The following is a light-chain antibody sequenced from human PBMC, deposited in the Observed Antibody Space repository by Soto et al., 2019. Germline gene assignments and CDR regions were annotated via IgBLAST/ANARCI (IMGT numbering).Light chain of an antibody. J-gene: IGLJ3*02. V-gene: IGLV2-8*01. Sequence: QSALTQPPSASGSPGQSVTIYCTGTNSDVAGYRFVSWYQHHPDKAPKLIIYEVTKRPSGVPDRFSGSRSGNTASLTVSGLQAEDEADYYCSSYAGNNNLVFGGGTKLTVL. CDR2: EVT. CDR1: NSDVAGYRF. CDR3: SSYAGNNNLV.